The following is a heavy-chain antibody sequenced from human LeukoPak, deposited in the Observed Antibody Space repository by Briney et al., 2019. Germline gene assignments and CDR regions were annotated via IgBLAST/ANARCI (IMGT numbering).Heavy chain of an antibody. Sequence: GGSLRLSCSASGFTFSSYAMHWVRQAPGKGLEYVSAISSNGGSTYYADSVKGRFTISRDNSKNTLYLQMGSLRAEDTAVYYCVKGLRGTAMVNWFDPWGQGTLVTVSS. CDR3: VKGLRGTAMVNWFDP. V-gene: IGHV3-64D*09. CDR1: GFTFSSYA. CDR2: ISSNGGST. D-gene: IGHD5-18*01. J-gene: IGHJ5*02.